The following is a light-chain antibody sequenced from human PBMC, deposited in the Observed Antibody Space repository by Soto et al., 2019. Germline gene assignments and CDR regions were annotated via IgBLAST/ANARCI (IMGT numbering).Light chain of an antibody. CDR3: GAWDGRLGGV. Sequence: QSVLTQPPSLSAAPGQSVTISCSGTSSNIGNNYVAWYQLLPGTAPKLLIYDTYKRPSGIPDRFSASKSGTSATLAITGLQAADEADYYCGAWDGRLGGVFGGGTKLTVL. V-gene: IGLV1-51*01. CDR2: DTY. CDR1: SSNIGNNY. J-gene: IGLJ2*01.